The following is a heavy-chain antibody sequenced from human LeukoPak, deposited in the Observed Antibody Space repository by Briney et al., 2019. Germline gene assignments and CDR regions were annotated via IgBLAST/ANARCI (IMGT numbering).Heavy chain of an antibody. CDR3: ARGPYMVRGVTSEKYYFDY. CDR1: GYTFSGYY. J-gene: IGHJ4*02. D-gene: IGHD3-10*01. Sequence: ASVKVSCKASGYTFSGYYMHWVRQAPGQGLEWMGWFNPNSGGTKLAQKFQGRVTMTRDTSISTAFMELSRLRSDDTAVYYCARGPYMVRGVTSEKYYFDYWGQGTLVTVSS. CDR2: FNPNSGGT. V-gene: IGHV1-2*02.